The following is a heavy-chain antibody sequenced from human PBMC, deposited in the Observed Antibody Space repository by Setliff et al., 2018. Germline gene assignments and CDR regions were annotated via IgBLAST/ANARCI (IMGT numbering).Heavy chain of an antibody. Sequence: SETLSLTCTVSGGSISSSSYYWGWIRQPPGKGLEWIGSIYYSGSTYYNPSLKSRVTISVDTSKNQFSLKLSSVTAADTAVYYCASLPYYDSSGFSLSYYWGQGTLVTVSS. CDR1: GGSISSSSYY. J-gene: IGHJ4*02. D-gene: IGHD3-22*01. V-gene: IGHV4-39*01. CDR3: ASLPYYDSSGFSLSYY. CDR2: IYYSGST.